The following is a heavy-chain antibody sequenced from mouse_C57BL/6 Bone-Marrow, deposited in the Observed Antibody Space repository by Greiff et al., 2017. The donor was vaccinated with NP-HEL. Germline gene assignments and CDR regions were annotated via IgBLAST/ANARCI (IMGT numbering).Heavy chain of an antibody. V-gene: IGHV1-80*01. CDR2: IYPGDGDT. CDR3: ARYYGSSYYFDY. CDR1: GYAFTSYW. D-gene: IGHD1-1*01. Sequence: QVQLQQSGAELVKPGASVKISCKASGYAFTSYWMNWVKQRPGKGLEWIGQIYPGDGDTNYNGKFKGKATMTADNSTSQAYIQLSSLTSEDSAIYFCARYYGSSYYFDYWGQGTTLTVSS. J-gene: IGHJ2*01.